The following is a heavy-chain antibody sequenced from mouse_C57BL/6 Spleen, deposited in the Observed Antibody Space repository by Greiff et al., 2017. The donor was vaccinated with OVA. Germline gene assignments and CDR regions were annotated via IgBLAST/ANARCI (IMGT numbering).Heavy chain of an antibody. D-gene: IGHD1-1*02. CDR2: INPNNGGT. Sequence: VQLKESGPELVKPGASVKISCKASGYTFTDYNMDWVKQSHGKSLEWIGDINPNNGGTNYNQKFKGKATLTVDKSSSTAYMELRSLTSEDTAVYYCARGGSRGLAYWGQGTLVTVSA. J-gene: IGHJ3*01. CDR3: ARGGSRGLAY. CDR1: GYTFTDYN. V-gene: IGHV1-18*01.